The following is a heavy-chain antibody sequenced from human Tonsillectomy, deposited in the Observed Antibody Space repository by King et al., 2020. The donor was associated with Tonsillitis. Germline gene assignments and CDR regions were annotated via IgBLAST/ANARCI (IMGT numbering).Heavy chain of an antibody. V-gene: IGHV2-26*01. CDR1: GFSLSNTGMG. Sequence: TLKESGPVLVKPTETLTLTCTVSGFSLSNTGMGVSWIRQPPGKALEWLAHIFSTDGKSYRTSLKSRLTISKDTAKSQVVLTMTNMDPVDTATYYCARSTLGEAFDIWGQGTMVTVSS. CDR2: IFSTDGK. D-gene: IGHD3-10*01. J-gene: IGHJ3*02. CDR3: ARSTLGEAFDI.